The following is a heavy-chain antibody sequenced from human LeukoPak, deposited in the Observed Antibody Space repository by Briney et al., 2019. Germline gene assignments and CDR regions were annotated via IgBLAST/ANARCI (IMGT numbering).Heavy chain of an antibody. D-gene: IGHD3-22*01. CDR1: GFTFRDYY. Sequence: PGGSLRLSCAASGFTFRDYYLSWIRQAPGKGLEWVSYISSSSSYTNYADSVKGRFTISRDNAKNSLYLQMNSLRAEDTAVYYCARVKTKTRYYYDSSGLPTAFDIWGQGTMVTVSS. J-gene: IGHJ3*02. CDR2: ISSSSSYT. CDR3: ARVKTKTRYYYDSSGLPTAFDI. V-gene: IGHV3-11*05.